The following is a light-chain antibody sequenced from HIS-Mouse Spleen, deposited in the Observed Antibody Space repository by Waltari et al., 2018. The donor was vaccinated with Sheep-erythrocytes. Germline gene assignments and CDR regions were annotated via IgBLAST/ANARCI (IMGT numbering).Light chain of an antibody. CDR3: CSYAGSYTCWV. CDR2: EVS. J-gene: IGLJ3*02. CDR1: SSDVGGYNY. V-gene: IGLV2-11*01. Sequence: QSALTQPRSVSGSPGQSVTISCTGTSSDVGGYNYVSWYQQHPGKAPKLLFYEVSTGPSGVPDRFSGSKSGTPASLTISGLQAEDEAAYYCCSYAGSYTCWVFGGGTKLTVL.